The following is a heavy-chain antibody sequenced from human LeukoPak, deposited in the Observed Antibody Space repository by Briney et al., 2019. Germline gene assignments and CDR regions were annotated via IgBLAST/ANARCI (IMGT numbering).Heavy chain of an antibody. V-gene: IGHV4-38-2*02. D-gene: IGHD3-10*01. J-gene: IGHJ6*03. Sequence: SETLSLTCTVSGYSISSGYYWGWIRQPPGKGLEWIGSIYHSGSTYYNPSLKSRVTISVDTSKNQFSLKLSSVTAADTAVYYCTYGPYYYYMDVWGKGTTVTISS. CDR1: GYSISSGYY. CDR3: TYGPYYYYMDV. CDR2: IYHSGST.